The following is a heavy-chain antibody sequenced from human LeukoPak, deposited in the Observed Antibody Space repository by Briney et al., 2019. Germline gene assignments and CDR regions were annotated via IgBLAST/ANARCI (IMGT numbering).Heavy chain of an antibody. D-gene: IGHD3-22*01. CDR2: IKHNGGEK. Sequence: GGPLRPPSVAPGFTFTDYFMSWVRQAPGKGLEWVASIKHNGGEKYYVDSVKGRFTISRDNAKNSLYLEMSSLRVEDTAVYYCARDRGWRTSGYYLYHFDYWGQGTLVTFAS. V-gene: IGHV3-7*01. J-gene: IGHJ4*02. CDR1: GFTFTDYF. CDR3: ARDRGWRTSGYYLYHFDY.